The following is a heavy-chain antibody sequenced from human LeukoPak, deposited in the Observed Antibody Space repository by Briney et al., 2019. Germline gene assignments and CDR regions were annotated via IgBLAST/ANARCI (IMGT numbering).Heavy chain of an antibody. CDR3: AREGAYCSSTSCHIQNWFDP. Sequence: SETLSLTCTVSGGSISSYYWSWIRQPPGKGLEWIGYIYYSGSTNYNPSLKSRVTISVDTSKNQFSLKLSSVTAADTAVYYCAREGAYCSSTSCHIQNWFDPWGQGTLDTVSS. J-gene: IGHJ5*02. D-gene: IGHD2-2*01. CDR2: IYYSGST. V-gene: IGHV4-59*01. CDR1: GGSISSYY.